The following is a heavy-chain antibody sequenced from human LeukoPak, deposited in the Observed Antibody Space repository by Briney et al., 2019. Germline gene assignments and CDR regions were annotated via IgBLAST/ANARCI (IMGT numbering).Heavy chain of an antibody. CDR2: ISSTDGSV. CDR3: ATDRDTRWQNRFDS. CDR1: TFDLSPYE. V-gene: IGHV3-48*03. Sequence: GESLRLSCVASTFDLSPYEMSWVRQAPGKGLEWISYISSTDGSVHYADSVKGRFTISRDNAQNSLHLQMHSLRAEDTAIYYCATDRDTRWQNRFDSWGQGTLVTVSS. J-gene: IGHJ4*02. D-gene: IGHD1-14*01.